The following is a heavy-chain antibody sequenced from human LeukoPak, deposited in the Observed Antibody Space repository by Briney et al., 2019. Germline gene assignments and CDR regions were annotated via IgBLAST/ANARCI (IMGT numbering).Heavy chain of an antibody. D-gene: IGHD2-2*01. Sequence: KPSETLSLTCTVSGVSISSSSYYWGWIRQPPGKGLEWIGSIYYFGSTHYNPSLKSRVTISIDTSKNQFSLKLSSVTAADTAVYYCARGPIVVVPAALVYFQHWGQGTLVTVSS. CDR1: GVSISSSSYY. CDR3: ARGPIVVVPAALVYFQH. J-gene: IGHJ1*01. V-gene: IGHV4-39*07. CDR2: IYYFGST.